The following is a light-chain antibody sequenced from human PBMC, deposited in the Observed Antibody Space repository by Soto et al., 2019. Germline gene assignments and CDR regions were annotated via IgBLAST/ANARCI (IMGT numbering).Light chain of an antibody. Sequence: QSVLTQPASVSGSPGQSITISCTGSGSDIGAYSYVSWYQQHPGKAPKLLIHGVTRRPSGVSSRFSASKSAYTASLTISGLQAEDEANYYCSSFTTSYFYVFGPGTKSPS. J-gene: IGLJ1*01. V-gene: IGLV2-14*01. CDR2: GVT. CDR1: GSDIGAYSY. CDR3: SSFTTSYFYV.